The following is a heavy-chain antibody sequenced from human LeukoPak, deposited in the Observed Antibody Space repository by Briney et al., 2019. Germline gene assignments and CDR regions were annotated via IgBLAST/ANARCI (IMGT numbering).Heavy chain of an antibody. Sequence: GGSLRLSCAASGFTFSSYGMHWVRQAPGKGLGWVAFIRYDGSNTYYADSVKGRFTISRDNSKNTLYLQMNSLRAEDTAVYYCAKEIYGDSTGGRFQHWGQGTLVTVSS. CDR1: GFTFSSYG. J-gene: IGHJ1*01. CDR2: IRYDGSNT. D-gene: IGHD4-17*01. CDR3: AKEIYGDSTGGRFQH. V-gene: IGHV3-30*02.